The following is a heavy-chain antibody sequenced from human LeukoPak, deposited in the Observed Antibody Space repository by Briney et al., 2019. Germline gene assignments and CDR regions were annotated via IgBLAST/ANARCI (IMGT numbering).Heavy chain of an antibody. CDR1: GYSFTSYW. CDR2: IYPGDSDT. Sequence: GESLKISCKGSGYSFTSYWIGWVRQMPGKGLEWMGIIYPGDSDTRYSPSFQGQVTISADKSISTAYLQWSSLKASDTAMYYCARLRYCSSTSCYEHYGMDAWGQGTTVTVSS. D-gene: IGHD2-2*01. CDR3: ARLRYCSSTSCYEHYGMDA. J-gene: IGHJ6*02. V-gene: IGHV5-51*01.